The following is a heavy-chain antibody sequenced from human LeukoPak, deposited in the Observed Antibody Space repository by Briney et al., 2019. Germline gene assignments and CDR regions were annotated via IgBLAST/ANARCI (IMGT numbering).Heavy chain of an antibody. V-gene: IGHV4-59*01. J-gene: IGHJ4*02. D-gene: IGHD2-8*02. CDR1: GGSISNYY. CDR3: ARENTVVDY. Sequence: RASETLSLTCTVSGGSISNYYWNWIRQPPGKGLEWIGHIYYSGRTNYNPSLKSRVTVSVDTSKNQFSLKLSSVTAADTAVYYCARENTVVDYWGQGTLVTVSS. CDR2: IYYSGRT.